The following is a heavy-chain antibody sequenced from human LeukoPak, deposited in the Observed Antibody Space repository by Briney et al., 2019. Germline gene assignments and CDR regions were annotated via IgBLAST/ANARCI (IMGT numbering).Heavy chain of an antibody. V-gene: IGHV3-48*01. CDR3: ARDAVPADFDY. CDR2: ISSSSSTI. CDR1: GLTFSSYS. J-gene: IGHJ4*02. D-gene: IGHD2-2*01. Sequence: PGGSLRLSCAASGLTFSSYSMNWVRQAPGKGLEWVSYISSSSSTIYYADSVKGRFTISRDNAKNSLYLQMNSLRAEDTAVYYCARDAVPADFDYWGQGTLVTVSS.